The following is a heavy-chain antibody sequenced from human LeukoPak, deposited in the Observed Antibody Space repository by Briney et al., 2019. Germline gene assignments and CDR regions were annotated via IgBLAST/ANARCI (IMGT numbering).Heavy chain of an antibody. CDR3: ASLFLCYGCSSSSDSFNI. D-gene: IGHD6-6*01. J-gene: IGHJ3*02. CDR2: TRYDGNNK. CDR1: GFTLSHYD. V-gene: IGHV3-30*02. Sequence: GGSLRLSCAASGFTLSHYDMHWVRQAPGKGLEWVTFTRYDGNNKNYADSVKGRFTISRDNSKNTLYLQMNSLRAEDTAVYYCASLFLCYGCSSSSDSFNIWGQGTMVTVSS.